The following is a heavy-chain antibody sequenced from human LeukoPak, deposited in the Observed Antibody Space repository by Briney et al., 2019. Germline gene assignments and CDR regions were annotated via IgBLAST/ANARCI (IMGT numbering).Heavy chain of an antibody. J-gene: IGHJ4*02. CDR1: GFTFSSHH. V-gene: IGHV3-7*01. Sequence: GGSLRLSCVASGFTFSSHHMNWVRQTPGKGLESVATIKPDGSEKYYVDSVKGRFTISRDNAKSSLYLQMNSLRAEDTGVYFCARMSSYCDYWGQVTLVTVSS. CDR2: IKPDGSEK. D-gene: IGHD2-2*01. CDR3: ARMSSYCDY.